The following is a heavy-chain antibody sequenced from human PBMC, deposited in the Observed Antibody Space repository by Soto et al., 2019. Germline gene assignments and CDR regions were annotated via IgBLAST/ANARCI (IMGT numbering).Heavy chain of an antibody. Sequence: QVQLVQSGAEVKKPGASVKVSCKASGYTFTSYGISWVRQAPGQGLEWMGWISAYNGNTNYAQKLQGRVSMTTDTSTSTADMELRSVRSDDTAVYYCARSRSGATPDVFDIWGQGKMVTVSS. D-gene: IGHD2-15*01. CDR3: ARSRSGATPDVFDI. V-gene: IGHV1-18*01. CDR2: ISAYNGNT. CDR1: GYTFTSYG. J-gene: IGHJ3*02.